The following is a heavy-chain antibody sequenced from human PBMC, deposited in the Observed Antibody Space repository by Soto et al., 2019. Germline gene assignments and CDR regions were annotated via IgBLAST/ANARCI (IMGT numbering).Heavy chain of an antibody. V-gene: IGHV3-53*04. CDR1: RVPLRSHH. J-gene: IGHJ6*03. CDR3: ATRAAAGYYYYYYMDV. D-gene: IGHD6-13*01. CDR2: IYSGGST. Sequence: GGGPRLSRAASRVPLRSHHMSWVRPAPGKGLEWVSVIYSGGSTYYADSVKGRFTISRHNSKNTLYLQMNSLRAEDTAVYYCATRAAAGYYYYYYMDVWGKGTTVTVS.